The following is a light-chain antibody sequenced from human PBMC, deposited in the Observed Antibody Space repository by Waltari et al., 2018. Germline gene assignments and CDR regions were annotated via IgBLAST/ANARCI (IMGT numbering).Light chain of an antibody. V-gene: IGLV2-23*02. Sequence: QSALTQPASVSGSPGQSITISCTGTSSDVGGYNSVSWYQQHPGKAPTLMIYDFSKRPSGVSNRFSGSKSGNTASLTISGLQAEDEADYYCCSYAGSSPVVFGGGTKLTVL. CDR3: CSYAGSSPVV. CDR1: SSDVGGYNS. CDR2: DFS. J-gene: IGLJ2*01.